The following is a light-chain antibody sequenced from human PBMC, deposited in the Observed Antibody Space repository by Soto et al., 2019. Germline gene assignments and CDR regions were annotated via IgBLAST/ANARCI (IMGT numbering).Light chain of an antibody. V-gene: IGLV1-44*01. Sequence: QSVLTQPPSASGTPGQRVTISCSGSSSNIGSNTVNWYQQLPGTAPKLLIYSNNQRPSGVPDRFSGSKSGTSASLAISGLQSEDEADYYCAAWDXXXNGWVFGGGTQLTVL. J-gene: IGLJ3*02. CDR1: SSNIGSNT. CDR3: AAWDXXXNGWV. CDR2: SNN.